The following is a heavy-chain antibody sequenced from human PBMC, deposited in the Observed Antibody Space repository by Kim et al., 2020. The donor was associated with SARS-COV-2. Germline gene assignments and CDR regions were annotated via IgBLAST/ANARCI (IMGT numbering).Heavy chain of an antibody. CDR3: ARHIRYYYDSSGYHTFHFDY. V-gene: IGHV4-39*01. J-gene: IGHJ4*02. D-gene: IGHD3-22*01. Sequence: SETLSLTCTVSGGSISSSSYYWGWIRQPPGKGLEWIGSIYYSGSTYYNPSLKSRVTISVDTSKNQFSLKLSSVTAADTAVYYCARHIRYYYDSSGYHTFHFDYWGQGTLVTVSS. CDR2: IYYSGST. CDR1: GGSISSSSYY.